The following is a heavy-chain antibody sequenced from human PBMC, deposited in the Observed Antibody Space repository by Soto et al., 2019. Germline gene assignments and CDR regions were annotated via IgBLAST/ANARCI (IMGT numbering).Heavy chain of an antibody. CDR2: IIPIFGTA. Sequence: QVQLVQSGAEVKKPGSSVKVSCKASGGTFSSYAISWVRQAPGQGLEWMGGIIPIFGTANYAQKFQGRVTITADESTSTAYMELSSLRSEDTAVYYCAREKRDLHISGNQPFDYWGQGTLVTVSS. CDR3: AREKRDLHISGNQPFDY. CDR1: GGTFSSYA. V-gene: IGHV1-69*01. J-gene: IGHJ4*02. D-gene: IGHD6-19*01.